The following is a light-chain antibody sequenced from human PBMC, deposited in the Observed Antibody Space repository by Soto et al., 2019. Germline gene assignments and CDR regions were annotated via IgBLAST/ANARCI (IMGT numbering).Light chain of an antibody. Sequence: DIQMTQSPSTLSGSGGDRFTIXXRDSQTISSWLAWYQQKPGKAPKXVIYKASTLKSGVPSRFSGSGAGTDFTLTISSLQPEDFATYSCQQSYNSPQTFGQGTKVDI. CDR3: QQSYNSPQT. V-gene: IGKV1-5*03. CDR1: QTISSW. CDR2: KAS. J-gene: IGKJ1*01.